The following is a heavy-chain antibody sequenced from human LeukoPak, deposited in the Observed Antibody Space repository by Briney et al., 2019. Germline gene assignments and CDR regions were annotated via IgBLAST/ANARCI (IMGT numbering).Heavy chain of an antibody. J-gene: IGHJ3*02. Sequence: ASVKVSCKASGYTFTNNGISWVRQAPGQGLEWLGSINPLNGHTDYAQKFQGRVSMTRETSTNTAFMELRSLRSDDTAIYYCARDLGNWPFDIWGQGTLVTVYS. CDR1: GYTFTNNG. D-gene: IGHD1-20*01. V-gene: IGHV1-18*01. CDR3: ARDLGNWPFDI. CDR2: INPLNGHT.